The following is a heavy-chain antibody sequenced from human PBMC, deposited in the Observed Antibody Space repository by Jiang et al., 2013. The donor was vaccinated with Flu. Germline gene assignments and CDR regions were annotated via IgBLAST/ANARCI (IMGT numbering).Heavy chain of an antibody. V-gene: IGHV4-59*12. CDR1: ADSMTRYH. CDR3: ARAKEWLEFDY. D-gene: IGHD6-19*01. CDR2: ILQAGNT. J-gene: IGHJ4*02. Sequence: GPGLVKPSETLSLTCSVSADSMTRYHWSWVRQSPDKGLEFIAYILQAGNTNYNPSLKSRATISLDTSRKQFSLTLSSVTASDTAVYYCARAKEWLEFDYWGQGTSGHRVL.